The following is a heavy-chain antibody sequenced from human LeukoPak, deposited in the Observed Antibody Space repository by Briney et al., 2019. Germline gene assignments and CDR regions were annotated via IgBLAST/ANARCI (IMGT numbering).Heavy chain of an antibody. CDR1: GGSISSFY. Sequence: ASETLSLTCTVSGGSISSFYWSWIRQPPGKGLEWIGYIYYSGSTSYNPSLMSRVTISVDTSKNQFSLKLSSVTAADTAVYYCARHLEGGSGSYYNPYYFDYWGQGTLVTVSS. D-gene: IGHD3-10*01. CDR2: IYYSGST. V-gene: IGHV4-59*08. J-gene: IGHJ4*02. CDR3: ARHLEGGSGSYYNPYYFDY.